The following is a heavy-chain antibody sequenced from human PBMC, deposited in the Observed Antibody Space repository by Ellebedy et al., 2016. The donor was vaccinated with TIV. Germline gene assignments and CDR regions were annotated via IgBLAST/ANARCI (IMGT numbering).Heavy chain of an antibody. J-gene: IGHJ4*02. CDR3: ARGPYGSGRSPLDY. Sequence: AASVKVSCKASGYTFSNYGINWVRQAPGQGLEWMGWISTYKGHTNYAQKFHGRVTMTTDTSTSTAYMEMRSLTSDDTAVYYCARGPYGSGRSPLDYWGQGTLVAVSS. CDR2: ISTYKGHT. CDR1: GYTFSNYG. D-gene: IGHD3-10*01. V-gene: IGHV1-18*04.